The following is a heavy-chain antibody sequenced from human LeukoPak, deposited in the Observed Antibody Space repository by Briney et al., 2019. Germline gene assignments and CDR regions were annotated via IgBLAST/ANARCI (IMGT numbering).Heavy chain of an antibody. CDR2: IIGGAGGT. D-gene: IGHD2-2*01. CDR3: AHGSMYQLDY. CDR1: GLSFSSHG. V-gene: IGHV3-23*01. J-gene: IGHJ4*02. Sequence: PGGSLRLSCVASGLSFSSHGMSWVRQAPGKGLEWVSGIIGGAGGTYYADSVKGRFTSSRDNAKNTLYLQMNSLRAEDTAVYYCAHGSMYQLDYWGQGTLVTVSS.